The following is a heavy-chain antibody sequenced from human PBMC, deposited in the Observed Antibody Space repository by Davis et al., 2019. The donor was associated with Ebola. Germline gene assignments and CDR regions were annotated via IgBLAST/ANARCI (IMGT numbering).Heavy chain of an antibody. D-gene: IGHD2-2*01. Sequence: SVKVSCKASGGTFSSYAISWVRQAPGQGLEWMGGIIPILGIANYAQKFQGRVTITADESTSTAYMELSSLRSEDTAVYYCAREIEYCSSTSCHHTNWYFDLWGRGTLVTVSS. CDR1: GGTFSSYA. V-gene: IGHV1-69*10. CDR2: IIPILGIA. J-gene: IGHJ2*01. CDR3: AREIEYCSSTSCHHTNWYFDL.